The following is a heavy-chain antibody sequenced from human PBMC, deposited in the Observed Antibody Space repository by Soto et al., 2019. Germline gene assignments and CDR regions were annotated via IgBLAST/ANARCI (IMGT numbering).Heavy chain of an antibody. CDR3: ARGAYDSSGHDAFDI. CDR2: IYYSGST. J-gene: IGHJ3*02. D-gene: IGHD3-22*01. CDR1: GGSISSGDYY. Sequence: KPSETLSLTCTVSGGSISSGDYYWSWIRQPPGKGLEWIGYIYYSGSTYYNPSLKSRVTISVDTCKNQFSLKLSSVTAADTAVYYCARGAYDSSGHDAFDIWGQGTMVTVSS. V-gene: IGHV4-30-4*01.